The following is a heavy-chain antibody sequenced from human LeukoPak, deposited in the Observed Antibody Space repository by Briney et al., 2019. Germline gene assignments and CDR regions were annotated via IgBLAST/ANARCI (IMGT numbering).Heavy chain of an antibody. Sequence: SETLSLTCTVSGGSISSYFRSWVRQPPGKGLEWIGYIYYSGSTNYNPSLKSRVTMSLDTSKNQFSLKLTSVTAADTAVYYCARHGGVVRGQGSDAFDIWGQGTMVTVSS. D-gene: IGHD3-10*01. J-gene: IGHJ3*02. V-gene: IGHV4-59*08. CDR3: ARHGGVVRGQGSDAFDI. CDR2: IYYSGST. CDR1: GGSISSYF.